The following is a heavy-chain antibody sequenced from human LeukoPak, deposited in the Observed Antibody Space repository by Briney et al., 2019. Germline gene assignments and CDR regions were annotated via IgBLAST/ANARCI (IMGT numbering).Heavy chain of an antibody. J-gene: IGHJ4*02. D-gene: IGHD2-15*01. CDR3: ARDKPPFCNGGTCYSY. Sequence: GSSVRVSCKASGGTFSSYAISWVRLAPGQGLEWMGRIIPILNIANYAQKFQGRVTIVADESTSTAYMELSSRRSEGAVVYYCARDKPPFCNGGTCYSYWGQGTLVTVSS. CDR2: IIPILNIA. CDR1: GGTFSSYA. V-gene: IGHV1-69*04.